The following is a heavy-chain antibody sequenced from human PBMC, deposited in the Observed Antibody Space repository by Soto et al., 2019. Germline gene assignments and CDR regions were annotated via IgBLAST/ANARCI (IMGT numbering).Heavy chain of an antibody. V-gene: IGHV3-9*01. Sequence: EVQLVESGGGLVQPGRSLRLSCAASGFTFDDYAMHWVRQAPGKGLEWVSGISWNSGSIGYADSVKGRFTISRDNAKNSLYLQMNSLRAEDTALYYCAKGSPPYYYYYYMDVWAKGPRSPSP. CDR1: GFTFDDYA. CDR3: AKGSPPYYYYYYMDV. CDR2: ISWNSGSI. J-gene: IGHJ6*03.